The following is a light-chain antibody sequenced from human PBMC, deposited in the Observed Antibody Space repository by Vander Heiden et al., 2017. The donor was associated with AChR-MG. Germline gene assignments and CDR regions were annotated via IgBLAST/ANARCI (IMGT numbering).Light chain of an antibody. CDR1: SSDVGSYNL. Sequence: QSALTQPASVSGSPGQSITISCIGTSSDVGSYNLVSWYQQHPGKAPKVMIHEVSKRPSGVSNRFSGSKSGNTASLTISGLQVEDEADYYCCSYAGSSSFWVFGGGTKLTVL. CDR2: EVS. J-gene: IGLJ3*02. V-gene: IGLV2-23*02. CDR3: CSYAGSSSFWV.